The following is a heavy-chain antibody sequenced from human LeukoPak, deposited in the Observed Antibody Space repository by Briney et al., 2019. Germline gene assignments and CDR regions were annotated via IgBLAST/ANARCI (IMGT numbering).Heavy chain of an antibody. CDR2: INPSGGST. CDR1: GYTFTSYY. Sequence: ASVKVSCKASGYTFTSYYMHWVRQAPGQGLEWMGIINPSGGSTSYAQKFQGRVTMTRDTSTSTVYMELSSLRSGDTAVYYCARGYNYDILTGYYPFDYWGQGTLVTVSS. D-gene: IGHD3-9*01. J-gene: IGHJ4*02. V-gene: IGHV1-46*01. CDR3: ARGYNYDILTGYYPFDY.